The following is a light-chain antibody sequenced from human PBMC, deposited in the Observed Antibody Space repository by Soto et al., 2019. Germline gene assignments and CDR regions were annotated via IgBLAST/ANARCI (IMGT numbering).Light chain of an antibody. CDR3: QQYGSSGT. CDR2: GAS. V-gene: IGKV3-20*01. Sequence: SVLTRSPGTLSXPPXERAPLSCRASQSVSNNYLAWYQQKPGQAPRLLIYGASNRATGIPDRFSGSGSGTDFTLTISRLEPEDFAVYYCQQYGSSGTFGQGTKVDIK. J-gene: IGKJ1*01. CDR1: QSVSNNY.